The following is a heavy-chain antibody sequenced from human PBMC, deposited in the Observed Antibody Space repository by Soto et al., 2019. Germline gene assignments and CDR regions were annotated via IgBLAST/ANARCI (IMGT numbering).Heavy chain of an antibody. J-gene: IGHJ4*02. Sequence: GGSLRLSCAASGFTFSSYAMHWVRQAPGKGLEWVAVISYDGSNKYYADSVKGRFTISRDNSKNTLYLQMNSLRAEDTAVYYCARGLSQITMIVVATYYWGQGTLVTVSS. D-gene: IGHD3-22*01. CDR1: GFTFSSYA. CDR3: ARGLSQITMIVVATYY. V-gene: IGHV3-30-3*01. CDR2: ISYDGSNK.